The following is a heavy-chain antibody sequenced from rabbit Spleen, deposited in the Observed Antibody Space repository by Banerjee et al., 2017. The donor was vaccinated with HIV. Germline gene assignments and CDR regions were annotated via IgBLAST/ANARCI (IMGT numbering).Heavy chain of an antibody. CDR2: IDPVFGNT. CDR3: ARDYNSGWDL. Sequence: QLKESGGGLVQPGGSLKLSCKVSGFDFSSYYMTWVRQAPGKGLEWTGYIDPVFGNTYYARWVNGRFTISSDNAQNTVDLQMNSLTAADTATYFCARDYNSGWDLWGQGTLVTVS. CDR1: GFDFSSYY. D-gene: IGHD4-1*01. V-gene: IGHV1S7*01. J-gene: IGHJ4*01.